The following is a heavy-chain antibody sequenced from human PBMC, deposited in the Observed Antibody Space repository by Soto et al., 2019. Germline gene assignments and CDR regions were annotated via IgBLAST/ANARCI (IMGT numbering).Heavy chain of an antibody. V-gene: IGHV1-46*01. D-gene: IGHD2-15*01. CDR2: INPNGGST. J-gene: IGHJ4*02. CDR1: GYTFTTYY. Sequence: QVQLVQSGAEVKRPGASVKVSCKASGYTFTTYYMHWVRQAPGQGLEWLGIINPNGGSTTYAQKFQGRVTMIRNTSTSTVDLELSSLRSEDTAVYYCARAGYCSGGTCFHGNCDYWGQGTLVTVSA. CDR3: ARAGYCSGGTCFHGNCDY.